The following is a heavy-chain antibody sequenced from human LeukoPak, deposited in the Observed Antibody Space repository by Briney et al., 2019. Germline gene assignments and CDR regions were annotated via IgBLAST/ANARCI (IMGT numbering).Heavy chain of an antibody. V-gene: IGHV1-18*01. J-gene: IGHJ4*02. D-gene: IGHD6-6*01. CDR2: ISAYNGNT. CDR3: ARDRVSYSSSSVFAY. CDR1: GYTFTNYG. Sequence: ASVKVSCKASGYTFTNYGISWVRQAPGQGLEWMGWISAYNGNTNYAQKPQGRVSMTTDTSTSTAYMELRSLRSDDTAVYYCARDRVSYSSSSVFAYWGQGTLVTVSS.